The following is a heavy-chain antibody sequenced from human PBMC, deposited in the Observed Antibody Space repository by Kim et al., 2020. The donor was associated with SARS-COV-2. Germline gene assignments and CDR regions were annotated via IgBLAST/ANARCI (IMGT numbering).Heavy chain of an antibody. CDR1: GFTFSSYG. Sequence: GGSLRLSCAASGFTFSSYGMHWVRQAPGKGLEWVAVIWYDGSNKYYADSVKGRFTISRDNSKNTLYLQMNSLRAEDTAVYYCARVGGVLRYLLMDYYYYGMDVWGQGTTVTVSS. D-gene: IGHD3-9*01. J-gene: IGHJ6*02. CDR3: ARVGGVLRYLLMDYYYYGMDV. CDR2: IWYDGSNK. V-gene: IGHV3-33*01.